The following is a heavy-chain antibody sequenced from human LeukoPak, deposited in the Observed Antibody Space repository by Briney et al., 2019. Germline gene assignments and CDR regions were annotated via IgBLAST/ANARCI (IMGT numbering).Heavy chain of an antibody. D-gene: IGHD3-10*01. CDR2: INHSGST. J-gene: IGHJ4*02. Sequence: SETLSLTCAVYGGSFSGYYWSWIRQPPGKGLEWIGEINHSGSTNYNPSLKSRVTISVDTSKNQFSLKLSSVTAADTAVYYCARPFYGSGSPIDYWGQGTLVTVSS. CDR1: GGSFSGYY. CDR3: ARPFYGSGSPIDY. V-gene: IGHV4-34*01.